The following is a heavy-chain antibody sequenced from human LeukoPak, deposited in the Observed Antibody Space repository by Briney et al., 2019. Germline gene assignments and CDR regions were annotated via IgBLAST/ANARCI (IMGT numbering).Heavy chain of an antibody. V-gene: IGHV4-34*01. D-gene: IGHD6-19*01. Sequence: SEPLSLTCAVYGGSFSVYYWSWIRQPPGKGLEWIGEINHSASINYNPSLKTRVTISVDTSKNQFSLKLSSVTAADTAVYYCARGVIVRGCDFWGQGTLVTVSS. CDR3: ARGVIVRGCDF. CDR2: INHSASI. CDR1: GGSFSVYY. J-gene: IGHJ4*02.